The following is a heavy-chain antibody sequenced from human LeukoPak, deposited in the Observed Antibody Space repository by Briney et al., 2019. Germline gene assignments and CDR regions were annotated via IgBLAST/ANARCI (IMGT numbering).Heavy chain of an antibody. D-gene: IGHD3-9*01. CDR1: GFTVSSNY. J-gene: IGHJ6*02. V-gene: IGHV3-66*01. CDR2: IYSGGST. CDR3: ARYFDWLDYYYYGMDV. Sequence: GGSLRLSCAASGFTVSSNYMSWVRQAPGKGLEWVSVIYSGGSTYYADSVKGRFTISRDNSKNTLYLQMNSLRAEDTAVYYCARYFDWLDYYYYGMDVWGQGTTVTVSS.